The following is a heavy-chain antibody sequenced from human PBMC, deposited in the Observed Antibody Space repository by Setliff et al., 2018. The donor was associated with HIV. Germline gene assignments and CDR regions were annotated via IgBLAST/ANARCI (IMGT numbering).Heavy chain of an antibody. CDR3: ATCRHRPSNWFDP. Sequence: PSETLSLTCTVSGGSISSGSHFWGWIRQPPGKGLEWIRSVYNSGITFRNPSLKSRVSISVDRSGNQFSLRLTSVTAADTAVYYCATCRHRPSNWFDPWGQGTVVTVSS. CDR2: VYNSGIT. CDR1: GGSISSGSHF. J-gene: IGHJ5*02. V-gene: IGHV4-39*07.